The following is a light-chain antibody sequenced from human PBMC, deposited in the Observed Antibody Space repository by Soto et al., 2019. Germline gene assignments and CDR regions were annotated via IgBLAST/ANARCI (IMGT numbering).Light chain of an antibody. CDR2: GNN. V-gene: IGLV1-40*01. J-gene: IGLJ2*01. CDR1: SSNIGAGYD. Sequence: QSALTQPPSVSGAPGQRVTISCTGTSSNIGAGYDVHWYQQLPGTAPKLLIYGNNNRPSGVPDRFSGSKSGASASLAITALQAEDEADYYCQSYDSSLSASDVVFGGGTKLTVL. CDR3: QSYDSSLSASDVV.